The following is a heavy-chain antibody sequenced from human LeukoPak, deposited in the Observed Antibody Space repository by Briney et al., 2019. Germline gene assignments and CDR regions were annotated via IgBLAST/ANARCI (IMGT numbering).Heavy chain of an antibody. CDR1: GFTFDDYA. CDR3: AKAPSGIAVAGYFDY. V-gene: IGHV3-9*01. CDR2: ISWNSGSI. D-gene: IGHD6-19*01. J-gene: IGHJ4*02. Sequence: GGSLRLSCAASGFTFDDYAMHWVRQAPGKGLEWVSGISWNSGSIGYADSVKGRFTISRDNAKNSLYLQMNSLRAEDTALYYRAKAPSGIAVAGYFDYWGQGTLVTVSS.